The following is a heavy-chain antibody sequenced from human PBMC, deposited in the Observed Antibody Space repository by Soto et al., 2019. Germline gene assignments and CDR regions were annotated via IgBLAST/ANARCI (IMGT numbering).Heavy chain of an antibody. CDR1: GYTFTSYA. Sequence: GASVKVSCKASGYTFTSYAMHWVRQAPGQRLEWMGWINAGNGNTKYPQKFQGRVTITRDTSASTAYMELSSLRSEDTAVYYCAREENFDYWGQGTLVTVSS. J-gene: IGHJ4*02. V-gene: IGHV1-3*01. CDR3: AREENFDY. CDR2: INAGNGNT.